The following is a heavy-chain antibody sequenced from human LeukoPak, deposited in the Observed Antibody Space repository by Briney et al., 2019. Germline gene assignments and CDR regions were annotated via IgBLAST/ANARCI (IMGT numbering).Heavy chain of an antibody. D-gene: IGHD2-2*01. V-gene: IGHV1-2*02. CDR1: GYTFTGYY. CDR3: ARVPAAISPYYYMDV. J-gene: IGHJ6*03. CDR2: INPNSGGT. Sequence: ASVKVSCKASGYTFTGYYMHWVRQAPGQGLEWMGWINPNSGGTNYAQKFQGRVTMTRDTSISTAYMELSRLRSDDTAVYYCARVPAAISPYYYMDVWGKGTTVTVSS.